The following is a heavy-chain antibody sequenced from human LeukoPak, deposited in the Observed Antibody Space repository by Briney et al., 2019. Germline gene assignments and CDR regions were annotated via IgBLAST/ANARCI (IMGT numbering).Heavy chain of an antibody. D-gene: IGHD4-17*01. CDR1: GYTFTAYY. J-gene: IGHJ3*02. CDR3: ARNDYGDYVSGQVAFDI. Sequence: GASVKVSCKASGYTFTAYYMHWVRQAPGQGPEWMGWINPNSGGTDYAQKFQGRVTMTRDTAISTAYMELSRLRSDDTAVYYCARNDYGDYVSGQVAFDIWGQGTMVTVSS. CDR2: INPNSGGT. V-gene: IGHV1-2*02.